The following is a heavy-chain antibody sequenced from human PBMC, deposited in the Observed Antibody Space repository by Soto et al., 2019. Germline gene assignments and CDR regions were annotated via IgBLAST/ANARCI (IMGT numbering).Heavy chain of an antibody. Sequence: PSETLSLTCAVYGGSFSGYYWSWIRQPPGKGLEWIGEINHSGSTNYNPSLKSRVTISVDTSKNQFSLKLSSVTAADTAVYYCARGVVELMYYFDYWGQGTLVTVSS. CDR2: INHSGST. CDR1: GGSFSGYY. D-gene: IGHD1-7*01. J-gene: IGHJ4*02. V-gene: IGHV4-34*09. CDR3: ARGVVELMYYFDY.